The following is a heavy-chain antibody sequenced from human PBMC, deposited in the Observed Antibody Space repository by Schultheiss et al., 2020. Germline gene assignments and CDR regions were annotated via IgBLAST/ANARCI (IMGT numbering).Heavy chain of an antibody. Sequence: SETMSLTCAVYGGSLSGYYWSWIRQPPGKGLEWIGSIYYSGSTYYNPSLKSRVTISVDTSKNQFSLKLSSVTAADTAVYYCARRSPIVGAPYFDYWGQGTLVTVSS. V-gene: IGHV4-34*01. J-gene: IGHJ4*02. CDR3: ARRSPIVGAPYFDY. CDR2: IYYSGST. CDR1: GGSLSGYY. D-gene: IGHD1-26*01.